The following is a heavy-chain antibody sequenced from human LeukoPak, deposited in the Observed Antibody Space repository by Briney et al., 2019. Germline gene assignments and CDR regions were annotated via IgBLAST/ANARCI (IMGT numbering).Heavy chain of an antibody. CDR2: ISYDGSSK. CDR3: ARDVAIFGVVELDY. CDR1: GFTFSSYA. D-gene: IGHD3-3*01. V-gene: IGHV3-30-3*01. J-gene: IGHJ4*02. Sequence: PGGSLRLSCAASGFTFSSYAMHWVRQAPGKGLEWVAVISYDGSSKYYADSVKGRFTISRDNSKNTLYLQMNSLRAEDTAVYYCARDVAIFGVVELDYWGQGTLVTVSS.